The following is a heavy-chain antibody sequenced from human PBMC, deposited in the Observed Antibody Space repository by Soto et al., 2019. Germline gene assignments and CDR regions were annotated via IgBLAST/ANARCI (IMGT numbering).Heavy chain of an antibody. CDR3: ARETAGETWGSYNYYYMDV. CDR2: IYYSGST. V-gene: IGHV4-31*03. Sequence: TLSLTCTVSGGSISSGGYYWSWIRKHPGKGVEWIGYIYYSGSTYYNPSLKSRVTISVDTSKNQFPLKLSSVTAADTAVYYCARETAGETWGSYNYYYMDVWGKGTTVTVSS. CDR1: GGSISSGGYY. D-gene: IGHD3-16*01. J-gene: IGHJ6*03.